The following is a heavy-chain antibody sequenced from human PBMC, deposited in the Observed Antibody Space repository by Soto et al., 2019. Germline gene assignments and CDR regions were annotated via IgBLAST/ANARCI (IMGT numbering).Heavy chain of an antibody. CDR1: GFPVSNFE. Sequence: EVHLVESGGGLVQPGGSLRLSCAASGFPVSNFEMNWVRQAPGKGLEWISYISSTASTIYYADSVKGRFTISRDNAKNSLFLQMTSLRPEDTAVYYCAPGGATGGDRWGQGTLVTVSS. CDR2: ISSTASTI. V-gene: IGHV3-48*03. J-gene: IGHJ5*02. CDR3: APGGATGGDR. D-gene: IGHD2-8*02.